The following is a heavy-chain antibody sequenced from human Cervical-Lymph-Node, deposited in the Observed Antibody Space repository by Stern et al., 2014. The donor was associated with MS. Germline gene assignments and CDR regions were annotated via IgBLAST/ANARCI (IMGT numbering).Heavy chain of an antibody. D-gene: IGHD4-11*01. CDR2: VSYDGSDE. CDR3: ARDRTVTTYYYYYGMDV. V-gene: IGHV3-30*04. J-gene: IGHJ6*02. CDR1: GFTFSYST. Sequence: VQLVESGGGVVQPGRSLRLSCAASGFTFSYSTMHWVRQAPGKGLEWVATVSYDGSDESYPDSVKGRFTISRDNSKNTLYLQVNSLRAEDTGVYFCARDRTVTTYYYYYGMDVWGQGTTVTVSS.